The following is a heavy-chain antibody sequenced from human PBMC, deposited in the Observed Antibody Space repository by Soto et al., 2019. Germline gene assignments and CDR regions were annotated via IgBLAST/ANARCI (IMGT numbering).Heavy chain of an antibody. D-gene: IGHD1-26*01. CDR1: GFSLRGYS. V-gene: IGHV3-23*01. CDR3: AKQQMGVIRALDY. CDR2: ISGTGSSI. Sequence: ESGGGLVQPGGSLRLSCAASGFSLRGYSMSWVRQAPGKGLEWVSYISGTGSSIYADSVKGRFTISRDNSENTLYLQMSSLRAEDTAVYYCAKQQMGVIRALDYWGQGTLVTVSS. J-gene: IGHJ4*02.